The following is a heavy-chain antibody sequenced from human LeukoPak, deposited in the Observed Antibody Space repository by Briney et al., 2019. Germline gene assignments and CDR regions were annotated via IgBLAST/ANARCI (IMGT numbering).Heavy chain of an antibody. D-gene: IGHD3-10*01. CDR3: ARGRRGMVRGVRNWFDP. Sequence: ASVKVSCKASGYTFTSYGISWVRQAPGQGLEWMGWISAYNGNTNYAQKLQGRVTMTTDTSTSTAYMELRSLRSEDTAVYYCARGRRGMVRGVRNWFDPWGQGTLVTVSS. CDR1: GYTFTSYG. J-gene: IGHJ5*02. V-gene: IGHV1-18*01. CDR2: ISAYNGNT.